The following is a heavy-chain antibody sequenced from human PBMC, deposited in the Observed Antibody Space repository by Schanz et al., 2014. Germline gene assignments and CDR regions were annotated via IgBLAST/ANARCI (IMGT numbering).Heavy chain of an antibody. CDR1: GFTFSTYW. CDR2: ISSSSSYI. J-gene: IGHJ6*03. V-gene: IGHV3-21*01. CDR3: ARPSDSSWYMDV. D-gene: IGHD2-21*02. Sequence: EVQVVESGGGLVQPGGSLRLSCAASGFTFSTYWMHWVRQAPGKGLVWVSSISSSSSYISYADSVKGRFTISRDNAKNSLYLQMNSLRAEDTAVYYCARPSDSSWYMDVWGKGTTVTVSS.